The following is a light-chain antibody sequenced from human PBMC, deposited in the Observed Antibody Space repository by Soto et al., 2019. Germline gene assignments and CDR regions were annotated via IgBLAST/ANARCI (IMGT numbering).Light chain of an antibody. CDR3: QQDATSPRG. Sequence: DIVLTQSPGSVSLSPGERVTLSCRASQSVGSSLAWYQQKPGQAPRLLMYGVSNRATGIPDRFSGSGSGTAFTLTISRLEPEDVAVYYCQQDATSPRGFGQGTKVEV. J-gene: IGKJ1*01. V-gene: IGKV3-20*01. CDR1: QSVGSS. CDR2: GVS.